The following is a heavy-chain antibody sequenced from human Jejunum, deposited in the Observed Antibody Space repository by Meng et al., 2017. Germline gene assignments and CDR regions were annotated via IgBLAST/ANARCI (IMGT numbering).Heavy chain of an antibody. CDR1: EFYFSNAA. V-gene: IGHV3-15*05. D-gene: IGHD3-9*01. CDR3: TRDDKAVSYY. Sequence: HLDEVGGELEHSGGSFISFCVACEFYFSNAATSWCSRAARSGRVWVGRIKNYSDGWTEEYAVSVKGRFTITRDTSKSTLSLQMNGLRIDDTGVYYCTRDDKAVSYYWGQGTLVTVSS. J-gene: IGHJ4*02. CDR2: IKNYSDGWTE.